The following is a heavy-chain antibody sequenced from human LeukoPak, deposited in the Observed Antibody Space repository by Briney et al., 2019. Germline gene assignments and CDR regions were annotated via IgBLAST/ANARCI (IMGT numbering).Heavy chain of an antibody. CDR1: GFTFSSYS. CDR2: ISSSSSTI. Sequence: GGSLRLSCAASGFTFSSYSMNWVRQAPGKGLEWVSYISSSSSTIYYADSVKGRFTISRDNAKNSLYLQMNSLRAEDTAVYYCARDCSSTSCYGKDDALDIWGQGTMVTVSS. D-gene: IGHD2-2*01. J-gene: IGHJ3*02. V-gene: IGHV3-48*01. CDR3: ARDCSSTSCYGKDDALDI.